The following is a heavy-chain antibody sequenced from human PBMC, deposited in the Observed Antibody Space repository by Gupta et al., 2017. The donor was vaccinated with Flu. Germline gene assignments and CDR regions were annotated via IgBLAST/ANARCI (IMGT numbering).Heavy chain of an antibody. CDR2: INHSGST. V-gene: IGHV4-34*01. Sequence: QVQLQQWGAGLLKPSETLSLTCAVYGGSFSGYYWSWIRQPPGKGLEWIGEINHSGSTNYNPSLKSRVTISVDTSKNQFSLKLSSVTAADTAVYYCARRLIVVVPAAIMSFDYWGQGTLVTVSS. CDR1: GGSFSGYY. J-gene: IGHJ4*02. D-gene: IGHD2-2*02. CDR3: ARRLIVVVPAAIMSFDY.